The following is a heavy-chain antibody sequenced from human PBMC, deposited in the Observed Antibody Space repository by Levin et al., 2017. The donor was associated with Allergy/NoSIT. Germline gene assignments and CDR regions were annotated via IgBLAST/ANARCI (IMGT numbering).Heavy chain of an antibody. J-gene: IGHJ4*02. CDR3: AKDTKYSGWDY. CDR1: GFTFSSYG. CDR2: ISYDGSNK. V-gene: IGHV3-30*18. D-gene: IGHD5-18*01. Sequence: PGGSLRLSCAASGFTFSSYGMHWVRQAPGKGLEWVAVISYDGSNKYYADSVKGRFTISRDNSKNTLYLQMNSLRAEDTAVYYCAKDTKYSGWDYWGQGTLVTVSS.